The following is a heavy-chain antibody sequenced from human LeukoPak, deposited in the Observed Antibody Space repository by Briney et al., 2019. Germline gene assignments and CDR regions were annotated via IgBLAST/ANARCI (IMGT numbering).Heavy chain of an antibody. J-gene: IGHJ4*02. Sequence: GGSLRLSCAASRFTFSTYAMSWVRRAPGKGLEWVSGLSDGGGYTYYADSVKGRFTISRDNAKNTLYLQMNSLRAEDTAIYYCATAYSTTWSFADFWGQGTLVTVSS. D-gene: IGHD6-13*01. V-gene: IGHV3-23*01. CDR2: LSDGGGYT. CDR1: RFTFSTYA. CDR3: ATAYSTTWSFADF.